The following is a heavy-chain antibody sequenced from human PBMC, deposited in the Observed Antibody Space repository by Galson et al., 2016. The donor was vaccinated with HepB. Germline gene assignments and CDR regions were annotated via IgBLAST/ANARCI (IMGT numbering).Heavy chain of an antibody. J-gene: IGHJ4*02. CDR2: ISYDGSYK. CDR3: ARDGLGTVAAASALGN. Sequence: SLRLSCAASGFTFSSYWMSWVRQAPGKGLEWVAVISYDGSYKYYADSVKGRFTISRDNAKNSLYLQMNSLRVEDTAVYYCARDGLGTVAAASALGNWGQGTLVTVSS. CDR1: GFTFSSYW. V-gene: IGHV3-30*03. D-gene: IGHD6-25*01.